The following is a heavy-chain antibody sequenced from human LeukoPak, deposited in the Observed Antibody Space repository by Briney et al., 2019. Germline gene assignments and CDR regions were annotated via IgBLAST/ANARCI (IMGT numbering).Heavy chain of an antibody. Sequence: SETLSLTCTVSGGSISSYYWSWIRQPPGKGLEWIGYIYYSGSTNYNPSLKSRVTISVDTSKNQFSLKLSSVTAADTAVYYCARDPGYGDYWNWFDPWGQGTLVTVSS. CDR2: IYYSGST. D-gene: IGHD4-17*01. CDR3: ARDPGYGDYWNWFDP. CDR1: GGSISSYY. J-gene: IGHJ5*02. V-gene: IGHV4-59*12.